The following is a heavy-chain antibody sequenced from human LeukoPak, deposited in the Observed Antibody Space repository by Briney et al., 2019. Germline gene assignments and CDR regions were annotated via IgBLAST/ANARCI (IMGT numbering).Heavy chain of an antibody. D-gene: IGHD3-10*01. V-gene: IGHV3-23*01. Sequence: GGSLRLYCAASGFNFGSYSMTWVRQAPGKGLEWVSVMSADSATTFYADSVKGRLTISRDNDKNTVFLQMSSLRAEDTALYYCARKSASGNYPLDYWGQGTLVTVSS. J-gene: IGHJ4*02. CDR1: GFNFGSYS. CDR3: ARKSASGNYPLDY. CDR2: MSADSATT.